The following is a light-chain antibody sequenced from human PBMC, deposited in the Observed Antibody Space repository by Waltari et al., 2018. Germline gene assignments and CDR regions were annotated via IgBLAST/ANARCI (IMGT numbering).Light chain of an antibody. V-gene: IGKV1-39*01. CDR2: TKT. CDR3: QKSYNTPLS. CDR1: QSVSKY. Sequence: DIQMTQSPSSLSASVGDRVTITCRASQSVSKYLNWYQQQPGKAPKLLIYTKTNLQSGVPSRFSGSGSGTDFTLTISSLQREDLATYYCQKSYNTPLSFGGGTKVEIK. J-gene: IGKJ4*01.